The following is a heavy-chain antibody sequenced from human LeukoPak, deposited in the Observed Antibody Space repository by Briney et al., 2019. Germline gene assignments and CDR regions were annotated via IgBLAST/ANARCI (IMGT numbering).Heavy chain of an antibody. D-gene: IGHD3-10*01. CDR1: GGTFSSYA. V-gene: IGHV1-69*01. J-gene: IGHJ4*02. CDR2: IIPIFGTA. Sequence: GSSVKVSCKASGGTFSSYAISWVRQAPGQGLEWMGGIIPIFGTANYAQTFQGRVTITADESTSTAYMELSSLRSEDTAVYYCARVYYYCSVYSIGGYYFDYWGQGTLVTVSS. CDR3: ARVYYYCSVYSIGGYYFDY.